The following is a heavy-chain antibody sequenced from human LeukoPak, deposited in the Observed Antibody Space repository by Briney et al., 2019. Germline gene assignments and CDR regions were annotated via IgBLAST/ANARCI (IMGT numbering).Heavy chain of an antibody. V-gene: IGHV4-39*01. Sequence: PSETLPLTCTVSGGSISSSSYYWGWIRQPPGKGLEWIGSIYYSGSTYYNPSLKSRVTISVDTSKNQLSLKLSSVTAADTAVYYCAGRMYYYDSSGYFDIWGQGTMVTVSS. CDR3: AGRMYYYDSSGYFDI. J-gene: IGHJ3*02. D-gene: IGHD3-22*01. CDR1: GGSISSSSYY. CDR2: IYYSGST.